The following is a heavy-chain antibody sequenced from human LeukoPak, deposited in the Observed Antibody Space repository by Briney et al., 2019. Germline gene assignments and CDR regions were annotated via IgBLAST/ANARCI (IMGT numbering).Heavy chain of an antibody. CDR1: GYTFTSYD. J-gene: IGHJ2*01. CDR3: ARVSYDSSGSYWYFDL. D-gene: IGHD3-22*01. CDR2: MNPNSGNT. V-gene: IGHV1-8*01. Sequence: ASVKVSCKASGYTFTSYDINWVRQATGQGLEWMGWMNPNSGNTGYAQKFQGRVNMTRDTSTSTVYMELSSLRSEDTAVYYCARVSYDSSGSYWYFDLWGRGTLVTVSS.